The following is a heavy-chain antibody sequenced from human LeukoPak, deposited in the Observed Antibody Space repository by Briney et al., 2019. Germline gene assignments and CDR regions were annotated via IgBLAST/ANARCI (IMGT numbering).Heavy chain of an antibody. D-gene: IGHD3-22*01. CDR1: GFTFDDYA. Sequence: PGRSLRLSCAASGFTFDDYAMHWVRQAPGKGLEWVSGISWNSGGIGYADSVKGRFTISRDNAKNSLYLQMNSLRAEDTALYYCAKSLNMIVVLAGLDYWGQGTLVTVSS. V-gene: IGHV3-9*01. CDR2: ISWNSGGI. J-gene: IGHJ4*02. CDR3: AKSLNMIVVLAGLDY.